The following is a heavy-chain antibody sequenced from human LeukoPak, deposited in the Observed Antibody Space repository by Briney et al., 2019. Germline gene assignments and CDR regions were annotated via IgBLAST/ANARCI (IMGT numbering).Heavy chain of an antibody. CDR3: ARREETPRGWFDP. V-gene: IGHV4-4*02. J-gene: IGHJ5*02. CDR2: IYHSGST. Sequence: SGTLSLTCAVSGGSISSSNWWSWVRQPPGKGLEWIGEIYHSGSTNYNPSLKSRVTISVDTSKNQFSLKLSSVTAADTAVYYCARREETPRGWFDPWGQGTLVTVSS. CDR1: GGSISSSNW.